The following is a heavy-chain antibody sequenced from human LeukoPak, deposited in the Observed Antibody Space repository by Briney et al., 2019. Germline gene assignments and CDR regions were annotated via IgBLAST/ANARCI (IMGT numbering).Heavy chain of an antibody. Sequence: SETLSLTCAVSGYSISSGYYWGWIRQPPGKGLEWIGSIYHSRSTYYNPSLTSRVTISVDTSKNQFSLKLSSVTAADTAVYYCARVSGGYSGYDAMGHFDYWGQGTLVTVSS. CDR3: ARVSGGYSGYDAMGHFDY. J-gene: IGHJ4*02. V-gene: IGHV4-38-2*01. CDR1: GYSISSGYY. CDR2: IYHSRST. D-gene: IGHD5-12*01.